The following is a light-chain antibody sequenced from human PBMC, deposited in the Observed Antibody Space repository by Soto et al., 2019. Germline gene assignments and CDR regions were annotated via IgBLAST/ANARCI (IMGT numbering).Light chain of an antibody. CDR3: GTWDSSLSGGNWV. Sequence: QSVLTQPPSLSAAPGQKVTISCSGSSSNVGNNYVSWYQQVPGTAPKLVIYDDNKRPSGVPDRFSASKSGTSATLGITGLQTGDEADYYCGTWDSSLSGGNWVFGGGTQLTVL. V-gene: IGLV1-51*01. CDR2: DDN. CDR1: SSNVGNNY. J-gene: IGLJ3*02.